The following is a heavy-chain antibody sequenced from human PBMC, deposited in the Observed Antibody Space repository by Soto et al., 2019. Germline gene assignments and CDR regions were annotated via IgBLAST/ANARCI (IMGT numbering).Heavy chain of an antibody. CDR1: GGSISNYY. Sequence: SETLSLTCTVSGGSISNYYWSWIRQPPGKALEWIGYIYNSGSTNYNPSLKSRVTISVDTSKNQLSLTLSSMTAADTAVYYCTRPHKGDYAFDIWGQGTMVTVPS. J-gene: IGHJ3*02. CDR3: TRPHKGDYAFDI. V-gene: IGHV4-59*08. CDR2: IYNSGST. D-gene: IGHD2-21*02.